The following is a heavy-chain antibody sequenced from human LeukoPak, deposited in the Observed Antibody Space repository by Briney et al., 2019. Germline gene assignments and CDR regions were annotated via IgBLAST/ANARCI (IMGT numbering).Heavy chain of an antibody. J-gene: IGHJ4*02. Sequence: SETLSLTCAVYGGSFSGYYWSWIRQPPGKGLEWIGEINHSGSTNYNPSLKSRVTISVDTSKNQFPLKLSSVTAADTAVYYCARHPGYGDYFDYWGQGTLVTVSS. D-gene: IGHD4-17*01. CDR3: ARHPGYGDYFDY. CDR1: GGSFSGYY. V-gene: IGHV4-34*01. CDR2: INHSGST.